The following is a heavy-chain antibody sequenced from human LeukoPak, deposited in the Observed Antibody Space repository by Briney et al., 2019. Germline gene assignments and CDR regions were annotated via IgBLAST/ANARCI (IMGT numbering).Heavy chain of an antibody. CDR3: ARPTYCGSNCYFNFDY. D-gene: IGHD2-21*02. CDR2: IKPNSGVT. CDR1: GYTFVTYF. Sequence: ASVKVSCKTSGYTFVTYFMHCVRQAPGQGLEWMGYIKPNSGVTNYAQKFRGRVTMTWDTSISTAYIELSGLTSDDTAIYYCARPTYCGSNCYFNFDYWGQGTLVTVSS. J-gene: IGHJ4*02. V-gene: IGHV1-2*02.